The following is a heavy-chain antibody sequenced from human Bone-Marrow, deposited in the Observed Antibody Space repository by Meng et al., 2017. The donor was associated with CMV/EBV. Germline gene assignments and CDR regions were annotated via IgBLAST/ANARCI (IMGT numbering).Heavy chain of an antibody. CDR3: ASWYRTAWVFDY. J-gene: IGHJ4*02. CDR2: ISAYNGNT. Sequence: ASVKVSCKASGYTFTSYGISWVRQAPGQGLEWMGWISAYNGNTNYAQKLQGRVTMTTDTSTSTAYMELRSLRSDDTAVYYCASWYRTAWVFDYWGQGTLVTVSS. V-gene: IGHV1-18*01. D-gene: IGHD6-13*01. CDR1: GYTFTSYG.